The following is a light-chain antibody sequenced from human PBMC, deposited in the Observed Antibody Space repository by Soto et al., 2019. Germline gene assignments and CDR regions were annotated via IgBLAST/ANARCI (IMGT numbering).Light chain of an antibody. J-gene: IGKJ2*01. CDR1: QSVSSSY. CDR3: QQYGSSPLYT. CDR2: GAS. V-gene: IGKV3-20*01. Sequence: EIVLTQSPGTLSLSPGERATLSCRASQSVSSSYLAWYQQKPGQAPRRLMYGASSRATGIPDRFSGSGSGTDFTLTISRLEPEDFAVYYCQQYGSSPLYTFGQGPKLEIK.